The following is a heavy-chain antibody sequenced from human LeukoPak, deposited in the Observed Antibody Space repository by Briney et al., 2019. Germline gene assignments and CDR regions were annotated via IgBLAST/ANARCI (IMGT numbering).Heavy chain of an antibody. Sequence: PSETLSLTCTVSGGSISSYYWSWIRQPAGKGLEWIGRIYTSGSTNYNPSLKSRVTMSVDTSKNQFSLKMSSVTAADTAEYYCARDANPLGYCSSTSCYKYYYYYMDVWGKGTTVTVSS. D-gene: IGHD2-2*02. J-gene: IGHJ6*03. CDR1: GGSISSYY. CDR3: ARDANPLGYCSSTSCYKYYYYYMDV. V-gene: IGHV4-4*07. CDR2: IYTSGST.